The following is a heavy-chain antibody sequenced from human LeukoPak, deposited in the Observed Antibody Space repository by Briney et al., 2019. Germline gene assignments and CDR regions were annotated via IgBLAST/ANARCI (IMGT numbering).Heavy chain of an antibody. CDR3: AMHPDRAMVTVSYFDY. J-gene: IGHJ4*02. CDR1: GGTFSSYA. CDR2: IIPILGIA. D-gene: IGHD5-18*01. Sequence: ASVKVSCKASGGTFSSYAISWVRQAPAQGLEWMGRIIPILGIANYTKKFQGRVTITPDKSTSTAYMELSSLRSEDTAVYYCAMHPDRAMVTVSYFDYLGQGTLVTVSS. V-gene: IGHV1-69*04.